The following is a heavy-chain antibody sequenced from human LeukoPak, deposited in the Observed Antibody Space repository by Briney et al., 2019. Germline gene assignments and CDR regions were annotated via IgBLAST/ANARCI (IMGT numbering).Heavy chain of an antibody. CDR1: GYTFTGYY. Sequence: GASVKVSCKASGYTFTGYYMHWVRQAPGQGLEWIGMINPSGDNTWYAQKFQGRVTMTRDMATSTDYLEVSSLRSEDTAVYYCARDNSLRDTAWWFDPWGQGTLVTVSS. CDR3: ARDNSLRDTAWWFDP. V-gene: IGHV1-46*01. D-gene: IGHD5-24*01. CDR2: INPSGDNT. J-gene: IGHJ5*02.